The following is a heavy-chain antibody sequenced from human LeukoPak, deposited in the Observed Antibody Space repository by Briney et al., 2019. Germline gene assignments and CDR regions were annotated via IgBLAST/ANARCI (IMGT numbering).Heavy chain of an antibody. CDR3: ARGLLRTKWLLCY. J-gene: IGHJ4*02. Sequence: GASVKVSCKASGSTFTSYDINWVRQATGQGLEWMGWMNPNSGNTGYAQKFQGRVTITRNTSISTAYMELSSLRSEDTAVYYCARGLLRTKWLLCYWGQGTLVTVSS. D-gene: IGHD3-22*01. CDR2: MNPNSGNT. V-gene: IGHV1-8*03. CDR1: GSTFTSYD.